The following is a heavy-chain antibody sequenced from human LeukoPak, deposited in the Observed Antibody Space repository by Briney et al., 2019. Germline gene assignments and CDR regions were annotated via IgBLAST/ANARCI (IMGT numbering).Heavy chain of an antibody. J-gene: IGHJ6*03. D-gene: IGHD2-15*01. CDR2: ISSSSSTI. V-gene: IGHV3-48*04. CDR3: ARRLLVPSGYCSGGSCHRAVCCYYYMDV. Sequence: PGGSLRLSCEASGFTFSGYTMNWVRQAPGKGLEWVSYISSSSSTIYYADSVKGRFTISRDNAKNSLYLQMNSLRAEDTAVYYCARRLLVPSGYCSGGSCHRAVCCYYYMDVWGKGTTVTVSS. CDR1: GFTFSGYT.